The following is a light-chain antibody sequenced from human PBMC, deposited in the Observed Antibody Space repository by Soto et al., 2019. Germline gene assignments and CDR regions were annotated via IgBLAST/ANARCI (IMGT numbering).Light chain of an antibody. CDR2: DAS. CDR3: QFYGVPTKA. CDR1: QTVSSNF. Sequence: EIVLTQSPGTLSLSPGERGTLSCRASQTVSSNFLAWYQQKPGQAPRLLIFDASTRATGIPDRFTGSGSGTDFTLTISRLEPEDFAVYYCQFYGVPTKAFGQGTKVEIK. V-gene: IGKV3-20*01. J-gene: IGKJ1*01.